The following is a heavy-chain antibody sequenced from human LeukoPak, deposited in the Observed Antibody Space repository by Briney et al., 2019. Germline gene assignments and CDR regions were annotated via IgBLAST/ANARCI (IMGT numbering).Heavy chain of an antibody. CDR1: GGSVNKNTYH. V-gene: IGHV4-61*05. Sequence: SETLSLTCTVSGGSVNKNTYHWGWVRQPPGRGLEWIAYIYYIGNTNYNPSLKSRATISIDTSKNQFSLTLSSVTAADTAVYYCARFRSSGWYYFDSWGRGMPVSVSS. CDR2: IYYIGNT. J-gene: IGHJ4*02. D-gene: IGHD6-19*01. CDR3: ARFRSSGWYYFDS.